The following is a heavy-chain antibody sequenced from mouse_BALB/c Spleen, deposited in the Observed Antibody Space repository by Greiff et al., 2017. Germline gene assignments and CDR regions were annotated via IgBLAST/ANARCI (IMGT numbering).Heavy chain of an antibody. V-gene: IGHV5-17*02. CDR3: ARSDLYFDY. CDR1: GFTFSSFG. Sequence: EVKVEESGGGLVQPGGSRKLSCAASGFTFSSFGMHWVRQAPEKGLEWVAYISSGSSTIYYADTVKGRFTISRDNPKNTLFLQMTSLRSEDTAMYYCARSDLYFDYWGQGTTLTVSS. CDR2: ISSGSSTI. J-gene: IGHJ2*01.